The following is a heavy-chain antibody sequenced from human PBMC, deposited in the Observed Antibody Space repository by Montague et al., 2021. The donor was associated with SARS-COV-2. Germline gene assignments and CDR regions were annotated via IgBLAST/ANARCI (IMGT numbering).Heavy chain of an antibody. CDR1: GFIVSSYA. V-gene: IGHV3-30-3*01. CDR3: ARAGWRCSGGSCYSQGGFDY. D-gene: IGHD2-15*01. Sequence: SLRLSCAASGFIVSSYAMHWVRQAPGKGLEWVAVISYDGSNKFYXDSVKGRFTISRDNSKNTLYLQMSSLRAEDTAVYYCARAGWRCSGGSCYSQGGFDYWGQGTLVTVSS. J-gene: IGHJ4*02. CDR2: ISYDGSNK.